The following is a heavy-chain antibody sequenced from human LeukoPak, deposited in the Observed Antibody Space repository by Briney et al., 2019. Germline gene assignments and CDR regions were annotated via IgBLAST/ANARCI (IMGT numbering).Heavy chain of an antibody. CDR1: GFTFSSYG. CDR2: ISYDGSNK. J-gene: IGHJ3*02. CDR3: AKDLAARYYDFWSGYYGTDDAFDI. Sequence: GRSLRLSCAASGFTFSSYGMHWVRQAPGKGLEWVAVISYDGSNKYYADSVKGRFTISRDNSRNTLYLQVNSLRAEDTAVYYCAKDLAARYYDFWSGYYGTDDAFDIWGQGTMVTVSS. V-gene: IGHV3-30*18. D-gene: IGHD3-3*01.